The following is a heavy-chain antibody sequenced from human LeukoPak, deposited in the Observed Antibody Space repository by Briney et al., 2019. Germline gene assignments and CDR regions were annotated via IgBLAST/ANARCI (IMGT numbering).Heavy chain of an antibody. J-gene: IGHJ6*04. D-gene: IGHD2-2*01. CDR2: INHSGST. CDR1: GGSFSGYY. Sequence: SETLSLTCAVYGGSFSGYYWSWIRQPPGKGLEWIGEINHSGSTNYNPSLKSRVTISVDTSKNQFSLKLSSATAADTAVYYCARIVVSIPHYYYYGMDVWGKGTTVTVSS. V-gene: IGHV4-34*01. CDR3: ARIVVSIPHYYYYGMDV.